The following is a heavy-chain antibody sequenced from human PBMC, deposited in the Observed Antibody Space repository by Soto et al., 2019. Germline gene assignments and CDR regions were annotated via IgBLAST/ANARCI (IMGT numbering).Heavy chain of an antibody. D-gene: IGHD3-16*01. CDR3: ARGGDPGISRGLPRRNYYYYMDV. V-gene: IGHV4-34*01. Sequence: LETHPHTSTVYGGSCIGYYWSWIRQPTGKGLERIGEINHSGSTNYNPSLKSRVTISVDTSKNQFSLKLSSVTAADTAVYYCARGGDPGISRGLPRRNYYYYMDVWGKGTTVTVSS. J-gene: IGHJ6*03. CDR1: GGSCIGYY. CDR2: INHSGST.